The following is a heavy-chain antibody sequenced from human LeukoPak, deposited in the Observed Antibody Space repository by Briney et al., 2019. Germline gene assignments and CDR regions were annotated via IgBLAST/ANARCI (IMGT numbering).Heavy chain of an antibody. CDR2: IHTDGIST. CDR1: GFTFSNYW. CDR3: AELGITMIGGV. J-gene: IGHJ6*04. V-gene: IGHV3-74*01. Sequence: GGSLRLSCAASGFTFSNYWMHWVRQAPGKGLVWVSRIHTDGISTTYADSVKGRFTISRDNAKNSLYPQMNSLRAEDTAVYYCAELGITMIGGVWGKGTTVTISS. D-gene: IGHD3-10*02.